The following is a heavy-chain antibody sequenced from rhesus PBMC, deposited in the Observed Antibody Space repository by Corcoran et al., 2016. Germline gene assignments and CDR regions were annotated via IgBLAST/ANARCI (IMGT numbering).Heavy chain of an antibody. D-gene: IGHD2-2*01. CDR2: ISGSGGSP. CDR1: GGSISSNW. Sequence: QLQLQESGPGLVKPSETLSLTCVVSGGSISSNWWNWIRQPPGKGLGWVGSISGSGGSPTYNPSLKSRVTISTDTSKNQFSLRLSSVTAADTAMYYCARDRAYCNSNTCYQGFDYWGQGVLVTVSS. V-gene: IGHV4-173*01. J-gene: IGHJ4*01. CDR3: ARDRAYCNSNTCYQGFDY.